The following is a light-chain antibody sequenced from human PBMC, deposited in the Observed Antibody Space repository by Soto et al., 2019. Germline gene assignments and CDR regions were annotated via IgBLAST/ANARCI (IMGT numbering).Light chain of an antibody. V-gene: IGKV1-39*01. J-gene: IGKJ2*01. CDR1: QSIRTS. CDR2: GGF. CDR3: QQSYSTPPT. Sequence: DIQMTQSPSSLSASVGDRVTITCRASQSIRTSLNWYQQKPGKAPKLLIYGGFSLQSGAPSRFSGSGSGTYFTLTISSLQPEYFAVYYCQQSYSTPPTFGQGTKVEIK.